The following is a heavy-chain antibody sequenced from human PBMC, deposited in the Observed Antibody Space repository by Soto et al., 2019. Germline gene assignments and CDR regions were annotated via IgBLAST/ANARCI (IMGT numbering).Heavy chain of an antibody. CDR3: ARRAETNGWNGFGADKYHFDF. CDR1: GYTFTSYD. CDR2: MNPNTGNS. D-gene: IGHD1-1*01. J-gene: IGHJ4*02. V-gene: IGHV1-8*01. Sequence: QVQLVQSGAEVRKPGASVKVSCEASGYTFTSYDIYWVRQATGQGLEWMGWMNPNTGNSGYAQKFQGRVTMTSDTSISTAHMELSSLRSEDTAVYYCARRAETNGWNGFGADKYHFDFWGQGTLVTVSS.